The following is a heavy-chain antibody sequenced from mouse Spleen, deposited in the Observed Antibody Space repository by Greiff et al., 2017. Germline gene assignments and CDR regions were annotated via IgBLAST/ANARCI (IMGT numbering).Heavy chain of an antibody. Sequence: EVQLVESGGGLVQPGGSLSLSCAASVFTFTDYYMSWVRQPPGKALEWLGFIRNKANGYTTEYSASVKCRFTISRDNSQSILYLQMNALRAEDSATYYCARSYYRYDMDYWGQGTSVTVSS. CDR3: ARSYYRYDMDY. CDR1: VFTFTDYY. D-gene: IGHD2-14*01. CDR2: IRNKANGYTT. V-gene: IGHV7-3*01. J-gene: IGHJ4*01.